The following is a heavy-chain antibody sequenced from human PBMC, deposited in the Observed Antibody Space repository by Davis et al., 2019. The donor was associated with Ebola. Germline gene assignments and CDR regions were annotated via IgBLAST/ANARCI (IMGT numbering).Heavy chain of an antibody. V-gene: IGHV3-7*03. J-gene: IGHJ6*02. Sequence: GESLKISCAASGFTFSSYWMSWVRQAPGKGLEWVANIKQDGSEKYYVDSVKGRFTISRHNSKNTLYLQMNSLRAEDTAVYYCARSGDDDFWSGYHYGMDVWGQGTTVTVSS. CDR3: ARSGDDDFWSGYHYGMDV. CDR1: GFTFSSYW. D-gene: IGHD3-3*01. CDR2: IKQDGSEK.